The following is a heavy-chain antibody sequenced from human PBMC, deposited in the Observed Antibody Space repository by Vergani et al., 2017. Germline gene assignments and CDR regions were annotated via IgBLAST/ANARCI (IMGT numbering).Heavy chain of an antibody. CDR2: IYYSGGT. CDR1: GGSISSSSYY. V-gene: IGHV4-39*02. Sequence: QLQLQESAPGLVKPSETLSLTCTVSGGSISSSSYYWGWIRQPPGKGLEWIGSIYYSGGTYYNPSLKSRVTISVDTSKNQFSLKLSSVTAADTAVYYCARERMVRGRDTGPSYYYGMDVWGQGTTVTVSS. CDR3: ARERMVRGRDTGPSYYYGMDV. J-gene: IGHJ6*02. D-gene: IGHD3-10*01.